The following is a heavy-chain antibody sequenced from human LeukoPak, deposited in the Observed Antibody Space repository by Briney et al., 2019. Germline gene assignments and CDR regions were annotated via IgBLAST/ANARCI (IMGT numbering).Heavy chain of an antibody. V-gene: IGHV4-38-2*01. CDR3: ARYRYSGYEFDY. Sequence: SETLSLTCAVSGYSISSGYYWGWIRQPPGKGLEWIGSIYHSGSTYYNPSLKSRVTISVDTSKNQFSLKLSSVTAADTAVYYCARYRYSGYEFDYWGQGTLVTVSS. CDR1: GYSISSGYY. CDR2: IYHSGST. J-gene: IGHJ4*02. D-gene: IGHD5-12*01.